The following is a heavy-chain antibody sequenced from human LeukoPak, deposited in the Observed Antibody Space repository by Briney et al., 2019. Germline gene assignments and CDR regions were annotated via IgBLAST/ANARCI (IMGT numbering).Heavy chain of an antibody. CDR1: GGSISSSSYY. V-gene: IGHV4-39*07. J-gene: IGHJ6*03. CDR3: ARDRFQGSSWTKGLYYYYYMDV. Sequence: PSETLSLTCTVSGGSISSSSYYWGWIRQPPGKGLEWIGSIYYSGSTYYNPSLKSRVTISVDTSKDQFSLKLSSVTAADTAVYYCARDRFQGSSWTKGLYYYYYMDVWGKGTTVTISS. D-gene: IGHD6-13*01. CDR2: IYYSGST.